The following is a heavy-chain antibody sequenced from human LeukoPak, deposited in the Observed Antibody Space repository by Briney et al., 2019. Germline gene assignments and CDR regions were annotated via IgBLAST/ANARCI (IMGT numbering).Heavy chain of an antibody. CDR3: ARVTNHYFDS. J-gene: IGHJ4*02. CDR2: IYSGGST. Sequence: GGSLRLSCAASGFTVSSNYMSWVRQAPGKGLEWVSVIYSGGSTYYPDSVKGRFIISRDNSKNTLYLQMNSLRAEDTAVYYCARVTNHYFDSWGQGTLVTVSS. CDR1: GFTVSSNY. V-gene: IGHV3-66*01.